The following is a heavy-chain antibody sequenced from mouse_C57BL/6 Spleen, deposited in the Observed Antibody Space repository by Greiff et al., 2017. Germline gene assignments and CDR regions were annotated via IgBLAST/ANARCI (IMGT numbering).Heavy chain of an antibody. J-gene: IGHJ4*01. V-gene: IGHV1-82*01. Sequence: VQLQQSGPELVKPGASVKISCKASGYAFSSSWMNWVKQRPGKGLEWIGRIYPGDGDTNYNGKFKGKATLTADKSSSTAYMQLSSLTSEDSAVYVCARGEDGNYGYAMDYWGQGTSVTVSS. D-gene: IGHD2-1*01. CDR2: IYPGDGDT. CDR3: ARGEDGNYGYAMDY. CDR1: GYAFSSSW.